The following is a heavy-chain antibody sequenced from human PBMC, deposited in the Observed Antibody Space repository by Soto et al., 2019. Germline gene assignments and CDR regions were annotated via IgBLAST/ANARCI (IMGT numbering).Heavy chain of an antibody. J-gene: IGHJ3*02. V-gene: IGHV4-61*01. CDR1: GGSVRGGYYY. CDR3: ARTRDFWSGNDAFDI. Sequence: SETLSLTCTVSGGSVRGGYYYWSWIRQPPGKGLEWIGYMYYSGSTNYNPSLKSRVTISLDTSKNQFSLKLSSVTAADTAVYFCARTRDFWSGNDAFDIWGQGTMVTVSS. CDR2: MYYSGST. D-gene: IGHD3-3*01.